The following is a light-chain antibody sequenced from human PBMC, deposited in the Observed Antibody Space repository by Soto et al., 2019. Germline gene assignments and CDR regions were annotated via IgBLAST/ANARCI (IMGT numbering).Light chain of an antibody. CDR2: AAS. CDR3: QQLNIYPIP. J-gene: IGKJ5*01. CDR1: QGISSY. Sequence: DIQLTQSPSFLSASVGDRVTITCRASQGISSYLAWYQQKPGKAPKLLIYAASTLQSGVPSRFSGSGSGTEFTRTISSLQPEDFETYYCQQLNIYPIPFVQGTRLEIK. V-gene: IGKV1-9*01.